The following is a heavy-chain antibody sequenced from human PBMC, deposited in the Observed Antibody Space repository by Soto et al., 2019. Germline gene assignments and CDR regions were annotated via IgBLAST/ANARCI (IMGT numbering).Heavy chain of an antibody. CDR1: GYTFTSYD. V-gene: IGHV1-8*01. CDR3: ARRPHGFDI. J-gene: IGHJ3*02. CDR2: MNPNSGNT. Sequence: ASVKVSCKASGYTFTSYDINWVRQATGQGLEWMGWMNPNSGNTGYAQKFQGRVTMTKNTLYLQMNSLRAEDTAVYYCARRPHGFDIWGQGTMVTVSS.